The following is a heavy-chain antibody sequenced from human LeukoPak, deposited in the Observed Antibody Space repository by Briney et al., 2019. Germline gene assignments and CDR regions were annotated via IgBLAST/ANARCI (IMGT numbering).Heavy chain of an antibody. CDR2: IIPILGIA. Sequence: GASVKVSCKASGGTFSSYAISWVRQAPGQGLEWMGRIIPILGIANYAQKFQGRVTITADKSTSTAYMELSSLRSEDTAVYYCARSPPYYYDSSGYYLLDCWGQGTLVTVSS. CDR1: GGTFSSYA. V-gene: IGHV1-69*04. CDR3: ARSPPYYYDSSGYYLLDC. D-gene: IGHD3-22*01. J-gene: IGHJ4*02.